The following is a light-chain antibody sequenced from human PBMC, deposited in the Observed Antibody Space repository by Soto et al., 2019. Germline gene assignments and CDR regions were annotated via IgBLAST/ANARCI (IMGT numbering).Light chain of an antibody. CDR3: QQYNSYSPIT. Sequence: DIQMTQSPSSLSASLGDIVTITFRTSQNIYNSLNWYQQKAGRAPAVLIYGASNLQGGVPLRFSGSGSGTDFTLTISGLQPEDSATYYCQQYNSYSPITFGQGTRLEIK. CDR1: QNIYNS. J-gene: IGKJ5*01. CDR2: GAS. V-gene: IGKV1-39*01.